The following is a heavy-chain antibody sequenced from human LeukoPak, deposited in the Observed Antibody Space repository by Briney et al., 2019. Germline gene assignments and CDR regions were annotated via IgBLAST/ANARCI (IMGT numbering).Heavy chain of an antibody. V-gene: IGHV1-2*02. J-gene: IGHJ4*02. CDR2: INPNSGGT. CDR3: ARADGCSGGSCYTLIDY. D-gene: IGHD2-15*01. Sequence: GASVTVSCKASGYTFTGYYMHWVRQAPGQGLEWMGWINPNSGGTNYAQKFQGRVTMTRDTSISTAYMELSRLRSDDTAVYYCARADGCSGGSCYTLIDYWGQGTLVTVSS. CDR1: GYTFTGYY.